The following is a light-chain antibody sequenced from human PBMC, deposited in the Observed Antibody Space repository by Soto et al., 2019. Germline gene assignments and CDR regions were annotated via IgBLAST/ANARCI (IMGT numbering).Light chain of an antibody. Sequence: DIQMTQSPSSLSASVGDRVTITCRARQGVRNHLGWYQQKPGEAPKRLIYAASRLRSGVPSRFSGSGSGTEFTLTISSLQPEDFATYYCLQHDTFPYTFGQGTKLEIK. J-gene: IGKJ2*01. V-gene: IGKV1-17*01. CDR3: LQHDTFPYT. CDR2: AAS. CDR1: QGVRNH.